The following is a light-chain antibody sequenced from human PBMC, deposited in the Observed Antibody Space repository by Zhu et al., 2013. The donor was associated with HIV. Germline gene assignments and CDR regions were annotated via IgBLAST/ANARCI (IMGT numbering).Light chain of an antibody. CDR3: QQYNKWPPWT. J-gene: IGKJ1*01. V-gene: IGKV3-15*01. CDR1: QSIAGN. Sequence: EIVMTQSPATLSASPGERATLSCRVSQSIAGNLAWYQQKPGQAPRLLIYGASTRATGIPGRFSGSGSGTEFTLTISSLQSEDFAVYYCQQYNKWPPWTFGQGTKVEL. CDR2: GAS.